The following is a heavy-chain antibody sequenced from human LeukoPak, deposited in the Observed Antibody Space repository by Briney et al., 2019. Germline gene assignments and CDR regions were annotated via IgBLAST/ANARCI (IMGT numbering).Heavy chain of an antibody. CDR1: GGSISSYY. D-gene: IGHD3-22*01. J-gene: IGHJ4*02. V-gene: IGHV4-59*08. CDR3: ARHVPTPYYGTSGPFDY. Sequence: SSETLSLTCTVSGGSISSYYWSWIRQPPGKGLEWIGYIYYSGTTDYNPSLRSRVTLSVDTSKNQFSLKLTSVTAADTAVYFCARHVPTPYYGTSGPFDYWGQGTLVTVSS. CDR2: IYYSGTT.